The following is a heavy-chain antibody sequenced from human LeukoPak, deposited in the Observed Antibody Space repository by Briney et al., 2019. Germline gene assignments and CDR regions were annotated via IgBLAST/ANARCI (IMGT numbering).Heavy chain of an antibody. CDR1: GGSFFGYH. J-gene: IGHJ4*02. Sequence: PSEALSLTCAVSGGSFFGYHWNWVHQVPGKGLEWIGEINHRGITNYNPSLKSRVTISVDKSKNQFSLRLRSVTAADTAIYYCARDPTTVITTPYYFDDWGQGTLVTVSS. D-gene: IGHD4-23*01. V-gene: IGHV4-34*01. CDR2: INHRGIT. CDR3: ARDPTTVITTPYYFDD.